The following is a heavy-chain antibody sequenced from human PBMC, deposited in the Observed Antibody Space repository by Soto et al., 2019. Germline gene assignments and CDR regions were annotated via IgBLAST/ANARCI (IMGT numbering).Heavy chain of an antibody. D-gene: IGHD3-10*01. CDR3: AREYYDGSAD. CDR1: GYTFTSYD. Sequence: QVQLVQSGAEVKKPGASVKVSCKASGYTFTSYDINLVRQATGQGLEWMGWMNPNSGYTGYAQKFQVRVTMTRNTSISTAYMELSSLRSECTAVYYCAREYYDGSADWGQGTLVTVSS. V-gene: IGHV1-8*01. J-gene: IGHJ4*02. CDR2: MNPNSGYT.